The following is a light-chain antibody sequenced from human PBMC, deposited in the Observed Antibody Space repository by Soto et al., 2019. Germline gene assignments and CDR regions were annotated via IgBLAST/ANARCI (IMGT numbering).Light chain of an antibody. CDR3: QHRSKLPPLT. Sequence: EIVLTQSPATLSLSPGERATLSCRASQSISTNLAWYQQHRGQPPRLLIYDASNRATGIPARFSGSGFGTDFTLNISSLEPADFAVYYGQHRSKLPPLTFGGGTKVEMK. CDR2: DAS. J-gene: IGKJ4*01. V-gene: IGKV3-11*01. CDR1: QSISTN.